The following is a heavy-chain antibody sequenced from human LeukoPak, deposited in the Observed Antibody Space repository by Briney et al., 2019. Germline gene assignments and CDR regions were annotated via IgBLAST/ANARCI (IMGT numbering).Heavy chain of an antibody. V-gene: IGHV1-69*04. CDR3: ARVGWNYDNWFDP. Sequence: SVKVSCKASGGTFSSYAISWVRQARGQGLEWMGRIIPILGIANYAQKFQGRVTITADKSTSTAYMELSSLRSEDTAVYYCARVGWNYDNWFDPWGQGTLVTVSS. CDR2: IIPILGIA. J-gene: IGHJ5*02. D-gene: IGHD1-7*01. CDR1: GGTFSSYA.